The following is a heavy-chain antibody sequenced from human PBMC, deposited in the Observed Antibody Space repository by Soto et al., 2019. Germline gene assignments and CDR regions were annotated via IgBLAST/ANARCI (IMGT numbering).Heavy chain of an antibody. CDR3: ASSYGSGSYYWYYFDY. D-gene: IGHD3-10*01. CDR1: GFTVSSNY. Sequence: PGGSLRLSCAASGFTVSSNYMSWVRQAPGKGLEWVSVIYSGGSTYYADSVKGRFTISRDNSKNTLYLQMNSLRAEDTAVYYCASSYGSGSYYWYYFDYWGQGTLVTVS. CDR2: IYSGGST. J-gene: IGHJ4*02. V-gene: IGHV3-66*01.